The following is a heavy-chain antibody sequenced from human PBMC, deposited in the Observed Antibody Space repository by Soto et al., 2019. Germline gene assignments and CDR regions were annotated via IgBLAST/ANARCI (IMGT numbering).Heavy chain of an antibody. Sequence: DVQLVDSGGGLVQPGGSLRLSCAASGFTFSNYAMSWDRQAPGKGLEWVSLVSATAGTTYYTDSVKGRFTISRDNSKNTVYLQMNSLRADDTAVYYRAIDRLAGRFDYWGQGTLVTVSS. CDR2: VSATAGTT. D-gene: IGHD3-16*01. CDR3: AIDRLAGRFDY. V-gene: IGHV3-23*04. J-gene: IGHJ4*02. CDR1: GFTFSNYA.